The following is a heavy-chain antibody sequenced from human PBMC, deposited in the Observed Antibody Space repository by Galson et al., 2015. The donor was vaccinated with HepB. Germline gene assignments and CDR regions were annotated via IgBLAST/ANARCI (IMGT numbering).Heavy chain of an antibody. D-gene: IGHD6-19*01. Sequence: CAISGDSVSSNSAAWNWIRQSPSRGLEWLGRTYYRSKWYNDYAVSVKSRITINPDTSKNQFSLQLNSVTPEDTAVYYCAREPPSSGSPAFDIWGQGTMVTVSS. CDR2: TYYRSKWYN. CDR3: AREPPSSGSPAFDI. CDR1: GDSVSSNSAA. V-gene: IGHV6-1*01. J-gene: IGHJ3*02.